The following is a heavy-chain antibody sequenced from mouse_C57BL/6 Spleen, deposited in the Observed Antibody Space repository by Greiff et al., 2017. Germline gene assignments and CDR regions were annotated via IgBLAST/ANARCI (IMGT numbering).Heavy chain of an antibody. D-gene: IGHD2-2*01. J-gene: IGHJ2*01. V-gene: IGHV1-80*01. Sequence: VQLQQSGAELVKPGASVKISCKASGYAFSSYWMNWVKQRPGTGLEWIGQIYPGDGDTNYNGKFKGKATLTADKSSSTAYMQLSSLTSEDSAVYFCARGSAMVTTVDYWGQGTTLTVSS. CDR2: IYPGDGDT. CDR1: GYAFSSYW. CDR3: ARGSAMVTTVDY.